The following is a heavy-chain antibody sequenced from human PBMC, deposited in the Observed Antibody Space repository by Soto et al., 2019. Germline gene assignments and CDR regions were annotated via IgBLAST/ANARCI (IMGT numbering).Heavy chain of an antibody. CDR3: ARGFVVPAAQGPYYYYGMDV. J-gene: IGHJ6*02. Sequence: EVQLLESGGGLVQPGGSLRLSCAASGFTFNSHAMSWVRQAPGMGLEWISTISGSGGSTFYADSVKGRFTISRDKSKNSLYLQMNSLRAEDTAVYYCARGFVVPAAQGPYYYYGMDVWGQGTTVTVSS. CDR2: ISGSGGST. V-gene: IGHV3-23*01. D-gene: IGHD2-2*01. CDR1: GFTFNSHA.